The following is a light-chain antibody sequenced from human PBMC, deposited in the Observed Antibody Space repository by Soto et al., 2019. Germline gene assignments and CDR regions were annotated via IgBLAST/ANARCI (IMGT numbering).Light chain of an antibody. Sequence: QSALTQPPSASGSPGQSVAISCTGTSSDVGGYNYVSWYQQHPGKAPKLMIYEVTKRPSGVPDRFSGSKSGNTASLTVSGLQAEDEADYYCSSHAGINKVVFGGGTKLTVL. CDR1: SSDVGGYNY. CDR2: EVT. V-gene: IGLV2-8*01. J-gene: IGLJ3*02. CDR3: SSHAGINKVV.